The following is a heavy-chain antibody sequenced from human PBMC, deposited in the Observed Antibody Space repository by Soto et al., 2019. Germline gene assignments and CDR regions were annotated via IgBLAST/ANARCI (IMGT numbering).Heavy chain of an antibody. D-gene: IGHD1-26*01. J-gene: IGHJ6*02. CDR1: GFTFSSYA. CDR2: ISYAGSTK. CDR3: AREGRVGATWIDFDDCGIDA. V-gene: IGHV3-30-3*01. Sequence: PGGSLRLSCAASGFTFSSYAMHWVRQAPGKGLEWGAVISYAGSTKSCADSVKGRFTISRDTSKKRLYLHMNSVRAEDTAADYWAREGRVGATWIDFDDCGIDAWGQGTTVTAAS.